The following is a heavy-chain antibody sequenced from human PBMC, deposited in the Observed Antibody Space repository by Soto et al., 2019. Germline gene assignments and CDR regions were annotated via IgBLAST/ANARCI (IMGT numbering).Heavy chain of an antibody. CDR1: GYNFTSFW. CDR2: LDASDSCT. V-gene: IGHV5-10-1*01. J-gene: IGHJ6*02. CDR3: AMPGCTSTSCYTGPSDYYYGMDV. Sequence: GESLKISCKGSGYNFTSFWISRVRQMSGEGLEGMGRLDASDSCTIYSPSFQGPVTIPVNKSSRMAYLQWNSLKASDTAMYYCAMPGCTSTSCYTGPSDYYYGMDVWGQGTTVTVSS. D-gene: IGHD2-2*01.